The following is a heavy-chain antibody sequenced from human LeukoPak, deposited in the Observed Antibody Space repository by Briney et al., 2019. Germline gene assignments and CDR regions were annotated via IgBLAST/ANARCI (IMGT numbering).Heavy chain of an antibody. D-gene: IGHD6-19*01. CDR2: IIPIFGTA. Sequence: GASVKVSCKASGGTFSSYAISWVRQAPGQGLEWMGGIIPIFGTANYAQKFQGRVTITADESTSTAYMELRSLRSDDTAVYYCSSGAKQWLSDYWGQGTLVTVSS. CDR3: SSGAKQWLSDY. J-gene: IGHJ4*02. CDR1: GGTFSSYA. V-gene: IGHV1-69*13.